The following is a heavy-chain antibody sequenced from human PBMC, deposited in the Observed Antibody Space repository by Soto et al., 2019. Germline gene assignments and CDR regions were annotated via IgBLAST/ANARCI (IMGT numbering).Heavy chain of an antibody. Sequence: TETLSLTCTVSGGSISSYYWSWIRQPAGKGLEWIGRIYTSGSTNYNPSLKSRVTMSVDTSKNQFSLKLSSVTAADTAVYYCASQYDSSGYFPFDYWGQGTLVTVSS. J-gene: IGHJ4*02. CDR3: ASQYDSSGYFPFDY. CDR1: GGSISSYY. V-gene: IGHV4-4*07. D-gene: IGHD3-22*01. CDR2: IYTSGST.